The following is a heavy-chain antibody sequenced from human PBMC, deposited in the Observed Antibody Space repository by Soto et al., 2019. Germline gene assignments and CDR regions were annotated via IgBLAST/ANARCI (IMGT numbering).Heavy chain of an antibody. Sequence: QVQLVQSGAEVKKPGSSVKVSCKASGGTFSSYAISWVRQAPGQGLEWMGGIIPIFGTANYAQKFRGRVTITAVASTSTAYMELSSLRSEDTAVYYCARVRVRFLEWLGSEGWGQGTLVTVSS. CDR2: IIPIFGTA. CDR3: ARVRVRFLEWLGSEG. V-gene: IGHV1-69*12. D-gene: IGHD3-3*01. J-gene: IGHJ4*02. CDR1: GGTFSSYA.